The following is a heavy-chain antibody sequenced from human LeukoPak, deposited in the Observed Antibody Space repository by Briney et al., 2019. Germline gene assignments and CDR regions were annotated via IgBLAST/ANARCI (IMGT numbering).Heavy chain of an antibody. D-gene: IGHD6-13*01. CDR2: IYHSGST. V-gene: IGHV4-4*02. CDR1: GGSISSSNW. CDR3: ARDQVPAAGTGGVGY. Sequence: PSETLSLTCAVSGGSISSSNWWSWVRQPPGKGLEWIGEIYHSGSTNYNPSLKSRVTISVDTSKNQFSLKLTSVTAADTAVYYCARDQVPAAGTGGVGYWGQGTLVTVSS. J-gene: IGHJ4*02.